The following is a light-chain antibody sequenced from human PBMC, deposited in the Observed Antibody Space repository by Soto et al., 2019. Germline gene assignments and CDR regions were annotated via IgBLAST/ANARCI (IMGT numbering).Light chain of an antibody. CDR2: DVR. CDR1: SSDVGAYNY. J-gene: IGLJ2*01. Sequence: QSALTQPASVSGSPGQSITISCTGTSSDVGAYNYVSWYQQHPGKAPKLMIYDVRNRPSGVSNRFSGSKSGNTASLTISGLQADDEADYYCSSYTTIGTVVFGGGTQLTVL. CDR3: SSYTTIGTVV. V-gene: IGLV2-14*01.